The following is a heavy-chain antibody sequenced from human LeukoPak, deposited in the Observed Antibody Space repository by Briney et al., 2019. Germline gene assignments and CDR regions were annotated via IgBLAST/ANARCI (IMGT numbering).Heavy chain of an antibody. J-gene: IGHJ6*03. V-gene: IGHV1-2*02. CDR3: ARGQPRSTNYYYYMDV. Sequence: ASVKVSCKASGYTFNGYYMHWVRQAPGQGLEWMGWINPNSGGTNYAQKFQGRVTMTRDTSISTAYMELSRLRSDDTAVYYCARGQPRSTNYYYYMDVWGKGTTVTVSS. D-gene: IGHD5/OR15-5a*01. CDR1: GYTFNGYY. CDR2: INPNSGGT.